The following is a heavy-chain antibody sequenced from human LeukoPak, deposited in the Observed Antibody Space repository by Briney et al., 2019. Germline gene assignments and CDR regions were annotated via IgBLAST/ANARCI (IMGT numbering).Heavy chain of an antibody. Sequence: GGSLRHSCAASGFTFSTYNMAWVRQAPGKGLEWVSSITTSSDYMYYADSLRGRFTTSRDNSKNSLFLQMNSLRAEDTAVYFCARLQSGTYSYYFFYMDVWGKGTTVTVSS. J-gene: IGHJ6*03. CDR1: GFTFSTYN. V-gene: IGHV3-21*01. CDR2: ITTSSDYM. CDR3: ARLQSGTYSYYFFYMDV. D-gene: IGHD1-26*01.